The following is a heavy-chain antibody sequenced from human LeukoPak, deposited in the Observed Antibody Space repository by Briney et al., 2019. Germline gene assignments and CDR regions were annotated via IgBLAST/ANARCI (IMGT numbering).Heavy chain of an antibody. V-gene: IGHV4-34*01. CDR2: INHSGDT. D-gene: IGHD5-18*01. CDR1: GGSFSNYY. Sequence: PSETLSLTCAVSGGSFSNYYWSCLRQSPEKGLEWLGEINHSGDTSYNPSLKSRVTISVDTSKKQFSLRLSSVTAADTAVYYCARTTEGGYTYDYFYYYYMDVWGKGTTVTISS. CDR3: ARTTEGGYTYDYFYYYYMDV. J-gene: IGHJ6*03.